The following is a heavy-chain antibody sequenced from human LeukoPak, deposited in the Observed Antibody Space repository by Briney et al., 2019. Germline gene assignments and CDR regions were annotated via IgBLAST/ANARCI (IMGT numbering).Heavy chain of an antibody. Sequence: SETLTLTCIVSGGSMSNYHWSWIRQPPGGGLEWIGYVYYSGTINYNPSLKSRVTISIDTSRNQFSLNLSSVTAADTAVYFCAKGLGFEVLLPPDVWGKGTTVTVST. CDR2: VYYSGTI. J-gene: IGHJ6*04. CDR3: AKGLGFEVLLPPDV. D-gene: IGHD1-14*01. CDR1: GGSMSNYH. V-gene: IGHV4-59*01.